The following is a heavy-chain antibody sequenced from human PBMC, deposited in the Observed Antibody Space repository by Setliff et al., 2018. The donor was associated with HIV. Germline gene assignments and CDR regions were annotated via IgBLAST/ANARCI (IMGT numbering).Heavy chain of an antibody. V-gene: IGHV1-18*01. CDR3: ARIRAAALLNAFDI. J-gene: IGHJ3*02. CDR1: GYTFRNFA. CDR2: ISGYNDST. D-gene: IGHD6-13*01. Sequence: ASVKVSCKASGYTFRNFAISWVRQAPGQGLEWMGWISGYNDSTNYAQKFQGRVTMTTDTTSRNSYMELRSLTSADTAMYYCARIRAAALLNAFDIWGQGTMVTVSS.